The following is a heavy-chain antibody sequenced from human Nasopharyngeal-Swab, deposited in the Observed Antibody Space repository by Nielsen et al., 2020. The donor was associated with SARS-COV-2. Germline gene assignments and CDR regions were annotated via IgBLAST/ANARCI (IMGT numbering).Heavy chain of an antibody. V-gene: IGHV4-39*01. CDR2: IYYSGNT. D-gene: IGHD2-2*02. CDR3: ARRIPTRAFDV. CDR1: GGSIKSGAFY. J-gene: IGHJ3*01. Sequence: LETLSLTCTVSGGSIKSGAFYWAWIRQPPGKGLEWIGSIYYSGNTYFNPSLKSRVTISLDTSKNQFSLKLNSVTVADTAVYYCARRIPTRAFDVWGQGTMVIASP.